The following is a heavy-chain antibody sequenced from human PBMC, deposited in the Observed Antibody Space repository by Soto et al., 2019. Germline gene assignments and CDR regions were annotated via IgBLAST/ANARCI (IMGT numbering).Heavy chain of an antibody. Sequence: QVQLVQSGAEVKKPGASVKVSCKASGYTFTSYGISWVRQAPGQGLEWMGWISAYNGNTNYAQKLQGRVTMTTDTPTSTAYMELRSLGSDDTAVYYCVVAAQPYYFDYWGQGTLVTVSS. D-gene: IGHD2-15*01. V-gene: IGHV1-18*01. CDR1: GYTFTSYG. CDR2: ISAYNGNT. CDR3: VVAAQPYYFDY. J-gene: IGHJ4*02.